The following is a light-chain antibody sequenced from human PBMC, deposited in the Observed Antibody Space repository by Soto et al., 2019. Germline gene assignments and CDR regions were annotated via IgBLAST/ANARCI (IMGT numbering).Light chain of an antibody. Sequence: DIVLTQSPDSLAVSLGERATINCKSSQSVLYSSNNKNYLAWYQQKPGQPPKLLIYWSSTRESGVTDRFSGSGGGTDFTLTISSLQAEDVAVYYGQQYYSTPPSFGQGTKLEIK. CDR3: QQYYSTPPS. V-gene: IGKV4-1*01. J-gene: IGKJ2*01. CDR2: WSS. CDR1: QSVLYSSNNKNY.